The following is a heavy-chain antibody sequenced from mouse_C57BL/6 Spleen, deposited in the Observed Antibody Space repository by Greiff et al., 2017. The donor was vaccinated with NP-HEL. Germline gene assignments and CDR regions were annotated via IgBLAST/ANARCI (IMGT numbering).Heavy chain of an antibody. J-gene: IGHJ3*01. V-gene: IGHV1-76*01. CDR3: ASNPHYCGSSAWFAY. CDR2: IYPGSGNT. Sequence: QVHVKQSGAELVRPGASVKLSCKASGYTFTDYYINWVKQRPGQGLEWIARIYPGSGNTYYNEKFKGKATLTAEKSSSTAYMQLSSLTSEDSAVYFCASNPHYCGSSAWFAYWGQGTLVTVSA. D-gene: IGHD1-1*01. CDR1: GYTFTDYY.